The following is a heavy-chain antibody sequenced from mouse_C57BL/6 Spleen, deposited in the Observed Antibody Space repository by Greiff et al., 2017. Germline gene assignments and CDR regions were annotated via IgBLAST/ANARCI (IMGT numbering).Heavy chain of an antibody. V-gene: IGHV5-4*01. CDR2: ISDGGSYT. CDR3: ARSMVTTRVYFDY. D-gene: IGHD2-2*01. Sequence: EVQGVESGGGLVKPGGSLKLSCAASGFTFSSYAMSWVRQTPEKRLEWVATISDGGSYTYYPDNVKGRFTISRDNAKNNLYLQMSHLKSEDTAMYYCARSMVTTRVYFDYWGQGTTLTVSS. J-gene: IGHJ2*01. CDR1: GFTFSSYA.